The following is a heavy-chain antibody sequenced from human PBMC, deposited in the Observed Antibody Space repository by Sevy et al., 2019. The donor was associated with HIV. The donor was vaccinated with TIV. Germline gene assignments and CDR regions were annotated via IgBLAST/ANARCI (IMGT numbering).Heavy chain of an antibody. Sequence: ASVKVSCKASGYTFITYYIHWVRQAPGQGLEWMGVINPNGGSTSYAQKFQGRVTMTRDTSTSTVYMELSSLRSEDTAVYYCARGGGSCYGKRECWDLFHIWGQGTMVTVSS. J-gene: IGHJ3*02. CDR3: ARGGGSCYGKRECWDLFHI. D-gene: IGHD2-15*01. V-gene: IGHV1-46*01. CDR2: INPNGGST. CDR1: GYTFITYY.